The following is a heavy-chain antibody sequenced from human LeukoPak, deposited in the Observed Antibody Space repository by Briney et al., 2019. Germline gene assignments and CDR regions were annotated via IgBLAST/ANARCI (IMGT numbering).Heavy chain of an antibody. D-gene: IGHD2-21*02. J-gene: IGHJ6*03. CDR1: GGSISSSSYY. CDR3: ARDRAGGDYDSGYYYYMDV. V-gene: IGHV4-39*07. Sequence: SETLSLTCTVSGGSISSSSYYWGWIRQPPGKGLEWIGSIYYSGSTYYNPSLKSRVTISVDTSKNQFSLKLSSVTAADTAVYYCARDRAGGDYDSGYYYYMDVWGKGTTVTVSS. CDR2: IYYSGST.